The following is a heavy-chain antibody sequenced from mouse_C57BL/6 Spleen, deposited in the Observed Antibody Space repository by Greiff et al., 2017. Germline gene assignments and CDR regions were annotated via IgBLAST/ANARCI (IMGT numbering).Heavy chain of an antibody. CDR3: ARDSSGYFDY. D-gene: IGHD3-2*02. J-gene: IGHJ2*01. V-gene: IGHV5-17*01. CDR2: ISSGSSTI. CDR1: GFTFSDYG. Sequence: EVHLVESGGGLVKPGGSLKLSCAASGFTFSDYGMHWVRQAPEKGLEWVAYISSGSSTIYYADTVKGRFTISRDNAKNTLFLQMTSLRSEDTAMYYCARDSSGYFDYWGQGTTLTVSS.